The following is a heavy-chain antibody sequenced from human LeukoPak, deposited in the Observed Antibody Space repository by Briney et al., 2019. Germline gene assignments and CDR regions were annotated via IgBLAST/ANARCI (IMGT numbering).Heavy chain of an antibody. V-gene: IGHV5-51*01. Sequence: GESLKISCKGSGYSFSSYWIGWVRQMPGKGLEWMGIIYPGDSDTRYSPSFQGQVTISADKSISTAYLQWSSLKASDTAMYYCARRSSSPVGWFDPWGQGTLVAVSS. J-gene: IGHJ5*02. CDR1: GYSFSSYW. CDR3: ARRSSSPVGWFDP. CDR2: IYPGDSDT. D-gene: IGHD6-6*01.